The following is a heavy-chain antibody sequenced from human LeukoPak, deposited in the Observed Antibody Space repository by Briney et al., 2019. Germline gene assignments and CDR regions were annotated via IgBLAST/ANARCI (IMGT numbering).Heavy chain of an antibody. V-gene: IGHV1-18*01. J-gene: IGHJ4*02. Sequence: ASVKVSCKASGYTFTSYGISWVRQAPGQGLEWMGWISAYNGNTNYAQKLQGRVTMTRDTSTSTVYMELSSLRSEDTAVYYCARSDDSSGYFDYWGQGTLVTVSS. CDR1: GYTFTSYG. D-gene: IGHD3-22*01. CDR3: ARSDDSSGYFDY. CDR2: ISAYNGNT.